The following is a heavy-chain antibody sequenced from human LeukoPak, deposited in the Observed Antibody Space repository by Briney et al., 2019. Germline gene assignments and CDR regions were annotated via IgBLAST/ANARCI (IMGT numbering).Heavy chain of an antibody. CDR1: GGSISSYY. CDR3: ARGHDSSGYYYYYYGMDV. CDR2: IYYSGST. J-gene: IGHJ6*02. D-gene: IGHD3-22*01. V-gene: IGHV4-59*01. Sequence: SETLSLACTVPGGSISSYYWSWIRHPPGKGLEWNGYIYYSGSTNYNPSLKSRVTISVDTSKNQFSLKLSSVTAADTAVYYCARGHDSSGYYYYYYGMDVWGQGTTVTVSS.